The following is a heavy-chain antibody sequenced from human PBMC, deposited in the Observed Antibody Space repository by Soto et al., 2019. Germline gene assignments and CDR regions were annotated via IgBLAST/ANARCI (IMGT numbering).Heavy chain of an antibody. V-gene: IGHV1-2*02. D-gene: IGHD3-22*01. CDR3: ARDYDRSGYDYFDP. J-gene: IGHJ5*02. CDR1: GYSFTGHY. CDR2: IDPKSGGT. Sequence: RASVKVSCKASGYSFTGHYMHWVRQAPGQGLEWMGWIDPKSGGTNYAQKFQDRVTMTRDTSISTAYMDLSRLRSDDTAVYYCARDYDRSGYDYFDPWGQGTLVTVSS.